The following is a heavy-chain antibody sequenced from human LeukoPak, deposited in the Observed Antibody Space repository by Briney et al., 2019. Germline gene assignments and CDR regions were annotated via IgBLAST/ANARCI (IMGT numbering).Heavy chain of an antibody. Sequence: SETLSLTGSVAGGSISSYYWTWIRQFPGQGLEWIGYIHYSVSTNHNPSLRSRVTMSVDTSRNQFYLKLSSVTAADTAVYFCVRVGGTGHFDDWGQGTLVTVS. V-gene: IGHV4-59*01. CDR2: IHYSVST. D-gene: IGHD1-1*01. CDR3: VRVGGTGHFDD. J-gene: IGHJ4*02. CDR1: GGSISSYY.